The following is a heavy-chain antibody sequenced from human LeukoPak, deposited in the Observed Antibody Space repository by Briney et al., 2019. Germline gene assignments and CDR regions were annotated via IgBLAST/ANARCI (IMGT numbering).Heavy chain of an antibody. Sequence: SETLSLTCTVSGGSISSYYWSWIRQPPGKGLEWIGYIYYSGSTNYNPSLKSRVTISVDRSKNQFSLKLSSVTAADTAVYYCASRAIVGATSLRDYWGQGTLVTVSS. D-gene: IGHD1-26*01. CDR3: ASRAIVGATSLRDY. CDR1: GGSISSYY. J-gene: IGHJ4*02. CDR2: IYYSGST. V-gene: IGHV4-59*12.